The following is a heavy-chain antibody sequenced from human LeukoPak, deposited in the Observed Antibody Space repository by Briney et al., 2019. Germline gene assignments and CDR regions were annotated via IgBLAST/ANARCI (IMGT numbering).Heavy chain of an antibody. Sequence: PSQTLSLTCTVSGGSISSGSYYWSWIRQPAGKGLEGIGRIYTSGSTNYNPSLKSRVTISVDTSKNQFSLKLSSVTAADTGVYYCARGFGYRYVLDYWGQGTLVSVSS. D-gene: IGHD5-18*01. CDR3: ARGFGYRYVLDY. CDR2: IYTSGST. V-gene: IGHV4-61*02. J-gene: IGHJ4*02. CDR1: GGSISSGSYY.